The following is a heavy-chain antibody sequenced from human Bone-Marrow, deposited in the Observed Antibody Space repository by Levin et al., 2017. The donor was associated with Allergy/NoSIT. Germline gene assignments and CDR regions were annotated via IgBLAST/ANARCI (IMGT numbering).Heavy chain of an antibody. Sequence: LSLTCAASGFTFDDYAMHWVRQIPGKGLEWVSGITWNSAKIAYGDSFKGRFTISRDNAKNSLDLQMNSLRPEDTALYYCAKDIASGHVLAFCFWGQGALVTGSS. CDR1: GFTFDDYA. J-gene: IGHJ1*01. CDR2: ITWNSAKI. CDR3: AKDIASGHVLAFCF. V-gene: IGHV3-9*01. D-gene: IGHD3-3*02.